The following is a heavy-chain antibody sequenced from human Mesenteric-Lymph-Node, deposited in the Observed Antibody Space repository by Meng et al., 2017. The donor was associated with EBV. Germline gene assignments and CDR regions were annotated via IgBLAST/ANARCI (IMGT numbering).Heavy chain of an antibody. Sequence: EVQLVESGGGLIEPGGSLSLSCAASGFTFSSYAMSWVRQAPGKGLEWVSAISGSGGSTYYADSVKGRFTISRDNSKNTLYLQMNSLRAEDTAVYYCAKDLRGTMGLPGYWGQGTLVTVSS. J-gene: IGHJ4*02. CDR3: AKDLRGTMGLPGY. CDR2: ISGSGGST. CDR1: GFTFSSYA. D-gene: IGHD3-10*01. V-gene: IGHV3-23*04.